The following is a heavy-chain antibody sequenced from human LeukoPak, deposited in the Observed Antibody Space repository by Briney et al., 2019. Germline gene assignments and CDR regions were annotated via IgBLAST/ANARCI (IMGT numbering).Heavy chain of an antibody. V-gene: IGHV4-39*07. Sequence: SETLSLTCTVSGGSISSSRYYWGWIRQPPGKGLEWIGSTYYSGSTYYNPSLKSRVTIPVDTSKNQFSLNLRSVTAADTAVYYCARHAFYYYYYMDVWGKGTTVTVSS. D-gene: IGHD3-16*01. J-gene: IGHJ6*03. CDR2: TYYSGST. CDR3: ARHAFYYYYYMDV. CDR1: GGSISSSRYY.